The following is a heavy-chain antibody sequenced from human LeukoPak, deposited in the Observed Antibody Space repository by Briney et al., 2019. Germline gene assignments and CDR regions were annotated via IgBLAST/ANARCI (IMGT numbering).Heavy chain of an antibody. CDR3: AKIPLVGATTDHDY. V-gene: IGHV3-30*02. Sequence: SGGSLRLSCAASGFTFSYYAIHWVRQAPGKGLEWVAFIRYDGTNKSYADSVKGRFTISRDNSKNTLYLQMNSLRAEDTAVYYCAKIPLVGATTDHDYWGQGTLVTVSS. CDR2: IRYDGTNK. D-gene: IGHD1-26*01. CDR1: GFTFSYYA. J-gene: IGHJ4*02.